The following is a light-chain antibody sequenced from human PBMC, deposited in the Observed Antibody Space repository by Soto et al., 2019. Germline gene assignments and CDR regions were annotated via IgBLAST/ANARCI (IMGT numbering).Light chain of an antibody. V-gene: IGKV3-11*01. CDR3: QQRYNWCPLT. Sequence: EVVLTQSPATLSLSPGERATLSCRASRIVDSNLAWYQHKPGQAPRLLIFDASTRATAVPARFSGGGSGTNFTLTINSREPEDFFADYYQQRYNWCPLTFGQGTKLEI. J-gene: IGKJ4*01. CDR1: RIVDSN. CDR2: DAS.